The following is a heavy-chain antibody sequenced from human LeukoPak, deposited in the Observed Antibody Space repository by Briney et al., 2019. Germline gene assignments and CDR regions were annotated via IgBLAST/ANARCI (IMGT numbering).Heavy chain of an antibody. J-gene: IGHJ4*02. V-gene: IGHV3-7*01. Sequence: GGSLRLSCAASGFTFSSYAMSWVRQAPGEGLEWLANIKQDGSERYYVDSVKGRFTISRDNAKNSLYLQMNSLRAEDTAVYYCARDNHDILTGYPYFDYWGQGTLVTVSS. CDR1: GFTFSSYA. CDR3: ARDNHDILTGYPYFDY. D-gene: IGHD3-9*01. CDR2: IKQDGSER.